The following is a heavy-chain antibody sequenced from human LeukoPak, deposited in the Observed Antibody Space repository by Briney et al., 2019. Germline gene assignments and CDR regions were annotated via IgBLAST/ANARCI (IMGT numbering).Heavy chain of an antibody. CDR3: ARARTSSGSSTSCHDRLPGY. V-gene: IGHV1-46*01. Sequence: ASVKVSCKASGYTFTSYYMHWVRQAPGQGLEWMGIINPSGGSTSYAQKFQGRVTMTRDMSTSTVYMELSSLRSEDTAVYYCARARTSSGSSTSCHDRLPGYWGQGTLVTVSS. J-gene: IGHJ4*02. D-gene: IGHD2-2*01. CDR1: GYTFTSYY. CDR2: INPSGGST.